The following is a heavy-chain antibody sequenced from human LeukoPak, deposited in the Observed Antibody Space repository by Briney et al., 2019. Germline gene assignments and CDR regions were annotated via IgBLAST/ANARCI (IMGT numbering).Heavy chain of an antibody. D-gene: IGHD3-10*02. CDR1: GFTFSSYD. J-gene: IGHJ6*04. V-gene: IGHV3-13*01. Sequence: GGSLRLSCAASGFTFSSYDMHWVRQATGKGLEWVSAIGTAGDTYYPGSVKGRFTISRENAKNSLYLQMNSLRAEDTAVYYCAELGITMVGGVWGKGTTVTISS. CDR2: IGTAGDT. CDR3: AELGITMVGGV.